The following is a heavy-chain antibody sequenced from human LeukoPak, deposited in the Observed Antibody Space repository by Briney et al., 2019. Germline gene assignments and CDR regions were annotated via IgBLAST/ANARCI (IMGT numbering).Heavy chain of an antibody. D-gene: IGHD2-15*01. CDR1: GFTFSSYG. CDR3: AKDSRYCSGGSCLYYYYYYGMDV. V-gene: IGHV3-30*18. Sequence: PGGSLRLSCAASGFTFSSYGMHWVRQAPGKGLEWVAVISYDGSNKYYAGSVKGRFTISRDNSKNTLYLQMNSLRAEDTAVYYCAKDSRYCSGGSCLYYYYYYGMDVWGQGTTVTVSS. J-gene: IGHJ6*02. CDR2: ISYDGSNK.